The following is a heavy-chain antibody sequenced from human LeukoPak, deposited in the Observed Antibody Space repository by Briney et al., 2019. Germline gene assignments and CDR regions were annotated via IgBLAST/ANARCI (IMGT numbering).Heavy chain of an antibody. J-gene: IGHJ4*02. CDR1: GFTLSSNY. V-gene: IGHV3-30*18. Sequence: PGGSLRLSCAASGFTLSSNYMSWVRQAPGKGLEWVAVISYDGSNKDYADSVKGRFTISRDNAKNTLYLQMNSLRAEDTAVYYCAKGATGADDSSGYGTDHWGQGTLVTVSS. D-gene: IGHD3-22*01. CDR3: AKGATGADDSSGYGTDH. CDR2: ISYDGSNK.